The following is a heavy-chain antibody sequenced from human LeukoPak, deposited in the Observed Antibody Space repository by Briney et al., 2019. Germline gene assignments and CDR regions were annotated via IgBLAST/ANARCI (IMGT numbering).Heavy chain of an antibody. CDR3: ARDRTNGSHWSDY. Sequence: SETLSLTCAVSGASVSGSNYYWGWICQPPGKGLEWIGSIYYSGNIYYNPSLKSRVTMSVDTSKNQFSLKLSSVAAADTAVYYCARDRTNGSHWSDYWGQGTLVTVSS. J-gene: IGHJ4*02. CDR2: IYYSGNI. CDR1: GASVSGSNYY. V-gene: IGHV4-39*07. D-gene: IGHD2-8*02.